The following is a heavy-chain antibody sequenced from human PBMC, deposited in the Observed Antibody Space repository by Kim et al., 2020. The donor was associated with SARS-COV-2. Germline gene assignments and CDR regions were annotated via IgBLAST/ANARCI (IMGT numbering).Heavy chain of an antibody. J-gene: IGHJ6*02. CDR1: GYTLTELS. V-gene: IGHV1-24*01. D-gene: IGHD6-19*01. Sequence: ASVKVSCKVSGYTLTELSMHWVRQAPGKGLEWMGGFDPEDGETIYAQKFQGRVTMTEDTSTDTAYMELSSLRSEDTAVYYCATQWLVSGDYYYYGMDVWGQGTTVTVSS. CDR3: ATQWLVSGDYYYYGMDV. CDR2: FDPEDGET.